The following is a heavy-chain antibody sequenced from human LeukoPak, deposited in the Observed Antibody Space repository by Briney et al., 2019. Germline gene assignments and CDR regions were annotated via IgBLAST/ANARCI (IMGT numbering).Heavy chain of an antibody. CDR2: IYTSGST. V-gene: IGHV4-4*07. Sequence: SETLSLTSTVPGGSISSYYWSWIRQPAGKGPEWLWRIYTSGSTDYNLPLKSRVNTSVDTTKKQIPLKLNSATAADTTLSYCAGEGSSSWSGDDAFEIWGQGKMVTVSS. CDR1: GGSISSYY. CDR3: AGEGSSSWSGDDAFEI. J-gene: IGHJ3*02. D-gene: IGHD6-13*01.